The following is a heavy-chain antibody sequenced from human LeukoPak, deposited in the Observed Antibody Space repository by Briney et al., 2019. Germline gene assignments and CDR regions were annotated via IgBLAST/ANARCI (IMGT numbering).Heavy chain of an antibody. D-gene: IGHD5-24*01. CDR2: ISSSGSTI. J-gene: IGHJ4*02. Sequence: GGSLRLSCAASGFTFSDYYMSWIRQAPGKGLEWVSYISSSGSTIYYADSVKGRFTISRDNAKNSLYLQMNSLRVDDTAVYYCARARRVGYSNWDYWGQGTLVTVSS. CDR3: ARARRVGYSNWDY. V-gene: IGHV3-11*01. CDR1: GFTFSDYY.